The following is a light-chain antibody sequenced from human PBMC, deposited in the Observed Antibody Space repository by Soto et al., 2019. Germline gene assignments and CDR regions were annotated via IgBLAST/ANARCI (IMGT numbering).Light chain of an antibody. CDR2: DVS. J-gene: IGLJ1*01. CDR3: NSYTTSNTRQIV. V-gene: IGLV2-14*01. CDR1: SRDAGAYNY. Sequence: QSVLTQPSPVSGSPGQSITISCTGNSRDAGAYNYVSWYQQHPGKAPKFMIYDVSNRPSGVSARFSGSKSGNTASLTISGLQAEDEADYYCNSYTTSNTRQIVFGTGTKVTVL.